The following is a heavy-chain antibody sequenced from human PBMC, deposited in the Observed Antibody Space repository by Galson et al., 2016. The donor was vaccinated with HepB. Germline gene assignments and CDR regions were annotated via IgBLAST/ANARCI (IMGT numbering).Heavy chain of an antibody. D-gene: IGHD5-12*01. CDR2: ISHSSIST. Sequence: SLRLSCAASGFTYSTYAMSWVRQAPGKGLEWVSAISHSSISTFYAESVKGRFTISRDNSKNTLYLHMNSRRAEYTAVYYCTKYWLARVRRPYFFNYWGQGTLVTVSS. V-gene: IGHV3-23*01. CDR3: TKYWLARVRRPYFFNY. J-gene: IGHJ4*02. CDR1: GFTYSTYA.